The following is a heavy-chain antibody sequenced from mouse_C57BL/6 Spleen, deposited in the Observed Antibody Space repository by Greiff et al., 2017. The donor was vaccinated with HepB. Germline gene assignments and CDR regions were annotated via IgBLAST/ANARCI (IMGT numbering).Heavy chain of an antibody. CDR3: ARYISYYDYDSYYAMDY. D-gene: IGHD2-4*01. V-gene: IGHV7-3*01. Sequence: EVKLVESGGGLVQPGGSLSLSCAASGFTFTDYYMSWVRQPPGKALEWLGFIRNKANGYTTEYSASVKCRFTISRDNSQSILYLQMNALRAEDSATYYCARYISYYDYDSYYAMDYWGQGTSVTVSS. CDR2: IRNKANGYTT. J-gene: IGHJ4*01. CDR1: GFTFTDYY.